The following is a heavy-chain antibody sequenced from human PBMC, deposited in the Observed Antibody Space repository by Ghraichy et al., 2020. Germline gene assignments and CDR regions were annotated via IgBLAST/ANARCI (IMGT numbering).Heavy chain of an antibody. D-gene: IGHD6-19*01. V-gene: IGHV3-11*06. CDR3: ARTYSSGWYGS. CDR2: ISSSSSYT. CDR1: GFTFSDYY. Sequence: GGSLRLSCAASGFTFSDYYMSWIRQAPGKGLEWVSYISSSSSYTNYADSGKGRFTISRDNAKNSLYLQMNSLRAEDTAVYYCARTYSSGWYGSWGQGTLVTVSS. J-gene: IGHJ4*02.